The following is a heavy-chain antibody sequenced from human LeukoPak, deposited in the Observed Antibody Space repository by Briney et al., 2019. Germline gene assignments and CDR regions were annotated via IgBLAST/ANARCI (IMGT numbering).Heavy chain of an antibody. CDR2: INPNSGGT. CDR1: GYTFTDYY. V-gene: IGHV1-2*02. CDR3: AREAYASGSFRTDYYYMDV. D-gene: IGHD3-10*01. J-gene: IGHJ6*03. Sequence: ASVKVSCKASGYTFTDYYIHWVRQAPGQGLEWMGWINPNSGGTNYAQKFQGRVTMTRDTSISTAYMELSRLRSDDTAVYYCAREAYASGSFRTDYYYMDVWGKGTTVTISS.